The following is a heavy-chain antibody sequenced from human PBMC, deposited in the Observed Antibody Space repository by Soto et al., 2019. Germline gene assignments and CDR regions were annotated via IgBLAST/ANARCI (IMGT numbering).Heavy chain of an antibody. CDR3: AGEPYIYSSSSLDYYYYGMDV. Sequence: PSQTLSLTCAISGDSVSSNSAAWNWIRQSPSRGLEWLGRTYYRSKWYNDYAVSVKSRITINPDTSKNQFSLQLNSVTPEDTAVYYCAGEPYIYSSSSLDYYYYGMDVWGQGTTVTVSS. V-gene: IGHV6-1*01. J-gene: IGHJ6*02. CDR2: TYYRSKWYN. D-gene: IGHD6-6*01. CDR1: GDSVSSNSAA.